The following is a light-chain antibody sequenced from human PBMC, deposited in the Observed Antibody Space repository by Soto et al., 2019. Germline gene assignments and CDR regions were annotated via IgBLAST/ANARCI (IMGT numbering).Light chain of an antibody. CDR1: SSDIGGYNY. J-gene: IGLJ3*02. CDR3: SSYRNSITLV. Sequence: QSALTQPASVSGSPGQSITISCTGTSSDIGGYNYVSWYQQHPGKAPKLMIYEVSNRPSGVSNRFSGSKSGNTASLTISGLQAEDEADYYCSSYRNSITLVFGGGTKLTVL. CDR2: EVS. V-gene: IGLV2-14*01.